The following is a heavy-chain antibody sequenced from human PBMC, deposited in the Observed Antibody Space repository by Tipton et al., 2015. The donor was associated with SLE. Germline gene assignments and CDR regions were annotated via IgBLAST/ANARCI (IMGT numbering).Heavy chain of an antibody. J-gene: IGHJ4*02. CDR2: IWYDGTNK. CDR1: GFTFGGHG. D-gene: IGHD1-26*01. V-gene: IGHV3-33*01. CDR3: ARWDFDY. Sequence: SLRLSCTASGFTFGGHGMHWVRQAPGKGLEWVAVIWYDGTNKYHADSVKGRFTISRDNSKSTLYLQMNSLRAEDTAVYYCARWDFDYWGQGTLVTVSS.